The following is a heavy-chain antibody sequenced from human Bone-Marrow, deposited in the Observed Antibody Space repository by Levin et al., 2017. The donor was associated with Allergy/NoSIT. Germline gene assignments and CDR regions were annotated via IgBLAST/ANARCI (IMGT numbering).Heavy chain of an antibody. Sequence: ETLSLTCVVSGFTFRNSWMDWVRQAPGKGLEWVANINQDGSEKNYVGSVKGRFTISRDNAKNSLYLQMYSLKVEDTAVYYCATADLGWGQGTLVTVSS. CDR1: GFTFRNSW. J-gene: IGHJ4*02. CDR2: INQDGSEK. V-gene: IGHV3-7*01. CDR3: ATADLG.